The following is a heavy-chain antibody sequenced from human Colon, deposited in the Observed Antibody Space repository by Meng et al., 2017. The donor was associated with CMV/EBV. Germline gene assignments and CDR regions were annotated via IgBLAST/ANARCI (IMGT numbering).Heavy chain of an antibody. J-gene: IGHJ6*02. V-gene: IGHV4-61*03. Sequence: SETLSLTCSVSGASVSNGSFYWSWLRRAPGKGLEWIGYMYYTGTAYYSPSLKSRVTISVDTSKNHFSLKMSSVTAADTAIYYCAREVGILIGRPIFGLDVWGRGTAVTSP. D-gene: IGHD3-3*02. CDR2: MYYTGTA. CDR1: GASVSNGSFY. CDR3: AREVGILIGRPIFGLDV.